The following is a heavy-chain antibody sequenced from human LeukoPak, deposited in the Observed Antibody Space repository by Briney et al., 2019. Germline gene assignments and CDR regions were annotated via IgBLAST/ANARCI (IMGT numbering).Heavy chain of an antibody. J-gene: IGHJ6*02. D-gene: IGHD3-10*01. CDR2: IYYSGST. CDR3: ARVPLRYYSRYYYYGMDV. Sequence: SETLSLTCTVSGGSISSSSYYWGWIRQPPGKGLEWIGYIYYSGSTNYNPSLKSRVTISVDTSKNQFSLKLSSVTAADTAVYYCARVPLRYYSRYYYYGMDVWGQGTTVTVSS. CDR1: GGSISSSSYY. V-gene: IGHV4-61*05.